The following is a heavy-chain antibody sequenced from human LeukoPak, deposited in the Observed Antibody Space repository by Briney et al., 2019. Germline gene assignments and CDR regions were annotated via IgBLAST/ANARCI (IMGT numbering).Heavy chain of an antibody. CDR2: IKSRPDGGTT. V-gene: IGHV3-15*01. CDR1: GFIFNDYG. CDR3: TTKIDY. J-gene: IGHJ4*02. Sequence: GGSLRLSCAVSGFIFNDYGMSWVRQAPGKGLEWVGRIKSRPDGGTTDYAAPVKGRFTISRDDSKNTLYLQMNSLKTEDTAVYYCTTKIDYWGQGTLVTVSS.